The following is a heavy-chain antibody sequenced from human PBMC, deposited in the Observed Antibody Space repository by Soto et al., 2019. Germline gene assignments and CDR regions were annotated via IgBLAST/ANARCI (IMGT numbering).Heavy chain of an antibody. CDR2: IFYAGNT. CDR1: GGSISSSRSY. V-gene: IGHV4-39*01. D-gene: IGHD6-13*01. Sequence: SETLSLTCNVSGGSISSSRSYWAWFRQPPGKELEWIANIFYAGNTYYNPSLKSRVTVSVDTSKNQFSLKLDSVTATDTAVYYCARQAAAPGIDLWFDPWGQGTLVTVSS. CDR3: ARQAAAPGIDLWFDP. J-gene: IGHJ5*02.